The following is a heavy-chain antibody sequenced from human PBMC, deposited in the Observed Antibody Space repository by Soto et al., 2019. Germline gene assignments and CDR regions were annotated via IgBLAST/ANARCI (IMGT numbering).Heavy chain of an antibody. J-gene: IGHJ6*02. Sequence: ASVKVSCKASGYTFTDYYMHWVRQAPGQGLEWMGWINPNSGGTNYAQKFQGRVTMTRVTSISTAYMELSSLRSDDTALYYCAKDPNIVVGPGATGGMDVWGQGTTVTVS. CDR3: AKDPNIVVGPGATGGMDV. CDR2: INPNSGGT. CDR1: GYTFTDYY. V-gene: IGHV1-2*02. D-gene: IGHD2-2*01.